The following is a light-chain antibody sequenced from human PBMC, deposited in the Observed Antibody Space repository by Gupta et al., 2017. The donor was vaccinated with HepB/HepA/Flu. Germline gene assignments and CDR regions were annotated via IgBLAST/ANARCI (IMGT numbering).Light chain of an antibody. J-gene: IGKJ3*01. CDR3: QQCSNYPRA. CDR1: QSISYF. V-gene: IGKV3-11*01. CDR2: DAS. Sequence: EIVLTQSPAALSLSPGERSTLSCRASQSISYFLAWYQQKPGQAPRLLIYDASNRASGLPARFSGSGSGTDFTLTISSLKPEDFAVYYCQQCSNYPRAFGDGTTVDIK.